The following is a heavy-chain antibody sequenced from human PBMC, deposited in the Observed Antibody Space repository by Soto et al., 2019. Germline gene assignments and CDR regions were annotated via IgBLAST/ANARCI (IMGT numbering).Heavy chain of an antibody. CDR3: AKDQLDGVDNWFDP. CDR1: GFTFSSYA. CDR2: ISGSGGST. V-gene: IGHV3-23*01. J-gene: IGHJ5*02. Sequence: VGSLRLSCAASGFTFSSYAMSWVRQAPGKGLEWVSAISGSGGSTYYADSVKGRFTISRDNSKNTLYLQMNSLRAEDTAVYYCAKDQLDGVDNWFDPWGQRTLVTVSS. D-gene: IGHD6-6*01.